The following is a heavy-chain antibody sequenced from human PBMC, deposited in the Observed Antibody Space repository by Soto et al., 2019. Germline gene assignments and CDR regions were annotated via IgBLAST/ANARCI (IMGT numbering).Heavy chain of an antibody. CDR3: ARDRYSGY. V-gene: IGHV3-48*03. Sequence: LSLTCTVSGGSVSSGSYYWSWVRQAPGKGLEWVSYISSSGSAIYYADSVKGRFTISRDNAKNSLYLQMNSLRAEDTAVYYCARDRYSGYWGQGTLVTVSS. CDR1: GGSVSSGSYY. CDR2: ISSSGSAI. J-gene: IGHJ4*02. D-gene: IGHD1-20*01.